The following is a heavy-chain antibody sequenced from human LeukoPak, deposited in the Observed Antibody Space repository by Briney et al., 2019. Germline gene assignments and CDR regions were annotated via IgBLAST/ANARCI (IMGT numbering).Heavy chain of an antibody. D-gene: IGHD3-9*01. Sequence: SSVKVSCKASGYTFTTYGISWVRQAPGQGLEWLGRISVSNGNTNYAQKLQGRVTMTRDTSTSTAYMELRSLRSDDTAVYYCARMILLLGDVLTVPPRGFDYWGQGTLVTVSS. CDR3: ARMILLLGDVLTVPPRGFDY. CDR1: GYTFTTYG. V-gene: IGHV1-18*01. CDR2: ISVSNGNT. J-gene: IGHJ4*02.